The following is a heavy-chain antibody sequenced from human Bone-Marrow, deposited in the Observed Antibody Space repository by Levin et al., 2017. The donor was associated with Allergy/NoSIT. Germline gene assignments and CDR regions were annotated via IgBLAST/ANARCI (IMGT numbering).Heavy chain of an antibody. CDR3: ARDRPRGGGLSWDMDG. D-gene: IGHD2-15*01. V-gene: IGHV3-30*09. Sequence: PGESLKISCAASEFTFSTFALHWVRQAPGMGLEWVTLISDNGDDKFYADSVKGRFAVSRDNSKNTLYLQMINLRPEDTAVYYCARDRPRGGGLSWDMDGWGKGTTVTVSS. CDR1: EFTFSTFA. CDR2: ISDNGDDK. J-gene: IGHJ6*03.